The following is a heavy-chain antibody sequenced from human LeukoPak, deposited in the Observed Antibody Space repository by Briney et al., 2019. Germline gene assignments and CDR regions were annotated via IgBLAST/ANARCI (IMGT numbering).Heavy chain of an antibody. CDR2: IWYDGSNK. Sequence: PGGSLRLSCAASGFTFSSYGMHWVRQAPGRGLEWVAVIWYDGSNKYYADSVKGRFTISRDNSKNTLYLQMNSLRAEDTAVYYCARALQAHYGDGLGVDYWGQGTLVTVSS. V-gene: IGHV3-33*01. CDR1: GFTFSSYG. J-gene: IGHJ4*02. CDR3: ARALQAHYGDGLGVDY. D-gene: IGHD4-17*01.